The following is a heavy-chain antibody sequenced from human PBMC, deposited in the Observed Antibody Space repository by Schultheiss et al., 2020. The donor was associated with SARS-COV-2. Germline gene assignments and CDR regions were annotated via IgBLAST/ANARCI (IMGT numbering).Heavy chain of an antibody. J-gene: IGHJ4*02. CDR1: GFSLSNARMG. D-gene: IGHD4-11*01. V-gene: IGHV2-5*01. CDR3: AHDHDYSNYWDY. Sequence: SGPTLVKPTETLTLTCTVSGFSLSNARMGVSWIRQPPGKALEWLALIYWNDDKRYSPSLKSRLTITKDTSKNQVVLTMTNMDPVDTATYYCAHDHDYSNYWDYWGQGTLVTVSS. CDR2: IYWNDDK.